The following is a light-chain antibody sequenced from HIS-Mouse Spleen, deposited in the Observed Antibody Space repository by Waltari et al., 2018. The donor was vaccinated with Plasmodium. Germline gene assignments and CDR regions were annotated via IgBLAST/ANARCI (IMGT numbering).Light chain of an antibody. V-gene: IGLV2-8*01. CDR2: EVS. CDR3: SSYAGSNNYV. J-gene: IGLJ1*01. Sequence: QSALTQPPSASGSPGQSVTISCTGTSSDVGGYNYVSCYQQHPGKAPKLMIYEVSKRPWSVTDPFSGSKSGNTASLTGSGLQAEDDADYYCSSYAGSNNYVFGTGTKVTVL. CDR1: SSDVGGYNY.